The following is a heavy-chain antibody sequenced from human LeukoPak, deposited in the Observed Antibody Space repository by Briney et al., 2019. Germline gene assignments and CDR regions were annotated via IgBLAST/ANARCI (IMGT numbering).Heavy chain of an antibody. CDR3: ASEWGLLRFSFDP. CDR1: GFTFSSYS. CDR2: ISSSSSYI. J-gene: IGHJ5*02. V-gene: IGHV3-21*01. D-gene: IGHD3-3*01. Sequence: GGSLRLSCAASGFTFSSYSMNWVRQALGKGLEWVSSISSSSSYIYYADSVKGRFTISRDNAKNSLYLQMNSLRAEDTAVYYCASEWGLLRFSFDPWGQGTLVTVSS.